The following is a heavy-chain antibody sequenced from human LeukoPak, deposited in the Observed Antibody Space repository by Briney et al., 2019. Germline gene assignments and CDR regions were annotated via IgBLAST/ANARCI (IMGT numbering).Heavy chain of an antibody. D-gene: IGHD3-3*01. CDR2: ISYDGSNK. CDR3: ARDGNHYDFWSGYQPY. J-gene: IGHJ4*02. V-gene: IGHV3-30*19. CDR1: GFTFSSYG. Sequence: PGGSLRLSCAASGFTFSSYGMHWVRQAPGKGLEWVAVISYDGSNKYYADSVKGRFTISRDNSKNTLYLQMNSLRAGDTAVYYCARDGNHYDFWSGYQPYWGQGTLVTVSP.